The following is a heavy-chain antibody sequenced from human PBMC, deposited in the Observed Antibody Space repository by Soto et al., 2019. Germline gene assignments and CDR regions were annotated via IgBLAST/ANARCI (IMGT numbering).Heavy chain of an antibody. CDR2: ISSDGSNI. CDR3: GRDQTMACPTTVDY. CDR1: GFTFSRYW. Sequence: EVQLVESGGGLVQPGGSLRLSCAASGFTFSRYWMHWVRQAPGKGLVWVSRISSDGSNIIYADTVKGRFTISRDDAKNTLYLQMTNLRDENTAVYYCGRDQTMACPTTVDYWGQGALVTVSS. J-gene: IGHJ4*02. D-gene: IGHD1-1*01. V-gene: IGHV3-74*01.